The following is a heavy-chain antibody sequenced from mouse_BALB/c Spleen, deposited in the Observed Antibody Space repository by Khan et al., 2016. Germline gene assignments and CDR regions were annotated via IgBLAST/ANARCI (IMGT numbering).Heavy chain of an antibody. CDR2: IDPETGGT. V-gene: IGHV1-15*01. CDR1: DYTFTDYE. CDR3: TTTADY. D-gene: IGHD1-2*01. J-gene: IGHJ2*01. Sequence: VQLQESGAELVRPGASVTLSCKASDYTFTDYEMHWVKQTPVHGLEWIGAIDPETGGTAYNQKFKGKATLTADKSSSTAYMELRSLTSEDSAVYYCTTTADYWGQGTTLTVSS.